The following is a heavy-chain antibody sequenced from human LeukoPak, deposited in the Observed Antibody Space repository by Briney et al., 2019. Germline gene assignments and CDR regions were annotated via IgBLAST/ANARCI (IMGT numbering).Heavy chain of an antibody. D-gene: IGHD3-9*01. J-gene: IGHJ4*02. CDR3: ARGDDILTRSGRIFDY. Sequence: SQTLSLTCTVSGSSISSGGFSWSWIRQSPGKGLECIGYMYRSGSTYYNPSLKSRVTVSVDRSKNQISLKLTSVTAADTAVYYCARGDDILTRSGRIFDYWGQGIQVTVSS. CDR2: MYRSGST. V-gene: IGHV4-30-2*06. CDR1: GSSISSGGFS.